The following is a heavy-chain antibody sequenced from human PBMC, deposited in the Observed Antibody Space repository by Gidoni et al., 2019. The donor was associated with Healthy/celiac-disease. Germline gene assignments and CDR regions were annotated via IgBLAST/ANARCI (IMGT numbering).Heavy chain of an antibody. Sequence: EVQLVESGGGLVQPGGSLRLSCAASGFTFSSYSMNWVRQAPGKGLEWVSYISSSSSTIYYADSVKGRFTISRDNAKNSLYLQMNSLRDEDTAVYYCAREPTEDCSSTSCYYYYGMDVWGQGTTVTVSS. CDR1: GFTFSSYS. V-gene: IGHV3-48*02. D-gene: IGHD2-2*01. J-gene: IGHJ6*02. CDR3: AREPTEDCSSTSCYYYYGMDV. CDR2: ISSSSSTI.